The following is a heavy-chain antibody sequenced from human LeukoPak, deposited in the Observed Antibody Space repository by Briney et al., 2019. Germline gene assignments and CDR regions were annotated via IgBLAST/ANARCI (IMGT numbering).Heavy chain of an antibody. CDR3: ASVGCGYSCHYGMDI. CDR2: VSASNGNT. V-gene: IGHV1-18*01. Sequence: ASVKVSCKASGYTFASYGLPGLRQAPGQGLEWVGWVSASNGNTKYAHKVQDRVAMTTETSTSTAHRELRSLRSDDTALYYCASVGCGYSCHYGMDIWGQGTTVTVS. J-gene: IGHJ6*02. CDR1: GYTFASYG. D-gene: IGHD5-12*01.